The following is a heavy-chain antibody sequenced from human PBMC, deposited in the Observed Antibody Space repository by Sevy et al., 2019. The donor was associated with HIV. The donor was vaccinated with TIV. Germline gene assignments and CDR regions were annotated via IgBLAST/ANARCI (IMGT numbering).Heavy chain of an antibody. CDR3: TRWKAAQSIFDY. CDR2: LKSKVYGGTV. CDR1: GFTFGDYC. J-gene: IGHJ4*02. D-gene: IGHD6-13*01. Sequence: GGSLTLSCTASGFTFGDYCMSWVRHAPGKGLEWVAFLKSKVYGGTVDHAASVKGRFIISRDDSKSIAYLQMNDLKTEDTGVYYCTRWKAAQSIFDYWGQGALVTVSS. V-gene: IGHV3-49*04.